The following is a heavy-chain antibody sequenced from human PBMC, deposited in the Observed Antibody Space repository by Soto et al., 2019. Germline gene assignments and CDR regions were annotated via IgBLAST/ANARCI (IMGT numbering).Heavy chain of an antibody. Sequence: ASVKVSCKSSGYKFISHSITWVRQAPGQGLEWMGRISAYNGNTNYPQKLQGRVTMTTDTSTNTAYMELRSLRSDDTAVYYCARGAFCGGAPGCRDMDVWGQGTTVTVSS. J-gene: IGHJ6*02. V-gene: IGHV1-18*01. CDR3: ARGAFCGGAPGCRDMDV. CDR2: ISAYNGNT. D-gene: IGHD2-21*01. CDR1: GYKFISHS.